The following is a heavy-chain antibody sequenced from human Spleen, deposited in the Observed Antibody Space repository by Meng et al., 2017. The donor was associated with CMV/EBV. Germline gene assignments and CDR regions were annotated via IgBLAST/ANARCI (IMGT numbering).Heavy chain of an antibody. Sequence: SETLSLTCTVSGGSISSYYWSWIRQPPGKGLEWIGEINHSGSTNYNPSLKSRVTISVDTSKNQFSLKLSSVTAADTAVYYCARAGGIVVVPAAILGNWFDPWGQGTLVTVSS. CDR3: ARAGGIVVVPAAILGNWFDP. CDR2: INHSGST. D-gene: IGHD2-2*02. V-gene: IGHV4-34*01. CDR1: GGSISSYY. J-gene: IGHJ5*02.